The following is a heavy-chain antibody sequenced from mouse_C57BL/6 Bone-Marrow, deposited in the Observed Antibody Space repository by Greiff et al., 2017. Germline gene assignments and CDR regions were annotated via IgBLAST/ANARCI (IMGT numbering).Heavy chain of an antibody. CDR1: GYTFTSYW. Sequence: QVQLQQPGAELVRPGTSVKLSCKASGYTFTSYWMHWVKQRPGQGLEWIGVIDPSDSYTNYNQKFKGKATLTVDTSSSTAYMQRSSLTSEDSAVYYCAREIDYGSSFDYWGQGTTLTGSS. D-gene: IGHD1-1*01. V-gene: IGHV1-59*01. CDR3: AREIDYGSSFDY. J-gene: IGHJ2*01. CDR2: IDPSDSYT.